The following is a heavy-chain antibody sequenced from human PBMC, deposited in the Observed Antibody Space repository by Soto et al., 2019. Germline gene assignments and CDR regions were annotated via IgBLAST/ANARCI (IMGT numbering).Heavy chain of an antibody. CDR1: GFTFSSYS. CDR2: ISSSSSTI. V-gene: IGHV3-48*02. D-gene: IGHD3-10*01. CDR3: ARDPGTLNWFDP. J-gene: IGHJ5*02. Sequence: EVQLVESGGGLVQPGGSLRLSCAASGFTFSSYSMNWVRQAPGKGLEWVSYISSSSSTIYYADSVKGRFTISRDNAKNSLYLQMNRLRDEDTAVYYCARDPGTLNWFDPWGQGTLVTVSS.